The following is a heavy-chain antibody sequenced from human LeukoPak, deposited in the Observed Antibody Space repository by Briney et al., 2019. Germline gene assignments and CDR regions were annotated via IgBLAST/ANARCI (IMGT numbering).Heavy chain of an antibody. D-gene: IGHD3-22*01. J-gene: IGHJ4*02. V-gene: IGHV1-69*13. Sequence: VASVKVSCKASGGTFSSYAISWVRQAPGQGLEWMGGIIPIFGTANYAQKFQGRVTITADESTSTAYMELSSLRSEDTAVYYCARAGSRTYYYDSSGYRWDYWGQGTLVTVSS. CDR1: GGTFSSYA. CDR3: ARAGSRTYYYDSSGYRWDY. CDR2: IIPIFGTA.